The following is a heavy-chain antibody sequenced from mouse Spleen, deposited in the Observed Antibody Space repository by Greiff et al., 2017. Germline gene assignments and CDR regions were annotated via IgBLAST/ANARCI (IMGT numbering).Heavy chain of an antibody. CDR3: ARWGPHAMDY. CDR1: GYSFTSYY. CDR2: IYPGSGNT. J-gene: IGHJ4*01. Sequence: LQESGPELVKPGASVKISCKASGYSFTSYYIHWVKQRPGQGLEWIGWIYPGSGNTKYNEKFKGKATLTADTSSSTAYMQLSSLTSEDSAVYYCARWGPHAMDYWGQGTSVTVSS. V-gene: IGHV1-66*01.